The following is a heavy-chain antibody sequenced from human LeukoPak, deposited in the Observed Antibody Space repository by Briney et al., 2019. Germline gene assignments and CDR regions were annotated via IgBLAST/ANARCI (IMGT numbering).Heavy chain of an antibody. CDR1: GYSFTNYW. CDR2: IYPDDSNT. V-gene: IGHV5-51*01. CDR3: ARGQHYYYMDV. D-gene: IGHD2-2*01. Sequence: GESLKISCKGSGYSFTNYWIGWVRQMPGKGLEWMGIIYPDDSNTRYSPSFQGQVTISADKSITTAYLQWSSLKASDTAMYYCARGQHYYYMDVWGKGTTVTVSS. J-gene: IGHJ6*03.